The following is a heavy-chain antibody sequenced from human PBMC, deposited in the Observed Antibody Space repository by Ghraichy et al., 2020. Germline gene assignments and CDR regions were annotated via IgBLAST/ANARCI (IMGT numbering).Heavy chain of an antibody. J-gene: IGHJ4*02. CDR1: GFTFSRHT. V-gene: IGHV3-23*01. CDR2: VTSAGAT. D-gene: IGHD4-17*01. Sequence: GGSLRLSCAASGFTFSRHTMTWVRQAPGAGLVWVSSVTSAGATYYADSVKGRFTISRDNSKSTLYLQMNTLRADYTAVYYCARGANFNGDLDYWCQGTLVTFSS. CDR3: ARGANFNGDLDY.